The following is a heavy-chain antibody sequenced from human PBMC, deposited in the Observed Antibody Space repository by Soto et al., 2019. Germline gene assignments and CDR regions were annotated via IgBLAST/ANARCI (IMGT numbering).Heavy chain of an antibody. J-gene: IGHJ5*02. CDR2: ISAYNGNT. Sequence: ASVKVSCKASGYTFTSYGISWVRQAPGQGLEWMGWISAYNGNTNYAQKLQGRVTMTTDTPTSTAYMELRSLRSDDTAVYYCARSEDIVVVPAAFTFDPWGQGTLVTVSS. CDR3: ARSEDIVVVPAAFTFDP. V-gene: IGHV1-18*01. D-gene: IGHD2-2*01. CDR1: GYTFTSYG.